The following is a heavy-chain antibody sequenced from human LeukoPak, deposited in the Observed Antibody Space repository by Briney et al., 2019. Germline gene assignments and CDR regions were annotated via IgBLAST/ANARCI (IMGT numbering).Heavy chain of an antibody. Sequence: PGGSLRLSCEASGFTFNIYSMSWVRQAPGKGLEWVSSISSNSEYIYYAESAKGRFTISGDNAKNSLYLQMNSLRAEDTAVYYCARGLCGGDCYDYWGQGTLVTVSS. CDR1: GFTFNIYS. J-gene: IGHJ4*02. CDR3: ARGLCGGDCYDY. V-gene: IGHV3-21*01. CDR2: ISSNSEYI. D-gene: IGHD2-21*01.